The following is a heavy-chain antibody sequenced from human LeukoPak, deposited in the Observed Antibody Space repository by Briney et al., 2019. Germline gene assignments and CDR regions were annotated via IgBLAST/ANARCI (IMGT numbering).Heavy chain of an antibody. CDR1: GFTFSDYY. CDR2: ISNSGSTI. CDR3: AKHGLPLVVISAPLDY. V-gene: IGHV3-11*04. J-gene: IGHJ4*02. Sequence: GGSLRLSCAASGFTFSDYYMSWIRQAPGKGLEWISYISNSGSTIYYADSVKGRFTISRDNAKNSLYLQMNSLRAEDTAVYYCAKHGLPLVVISAPLDYWGQGTLVTVAS. D-gene: IGHD2-15*01.